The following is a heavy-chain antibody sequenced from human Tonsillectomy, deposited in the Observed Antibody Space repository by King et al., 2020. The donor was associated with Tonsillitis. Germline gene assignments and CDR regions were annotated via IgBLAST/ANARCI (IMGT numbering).Heavy chain of an antibody. D-gene: IGHD5-24*01. J-gene: IGHJ4*02. Sequence: LQLQESGPGLVKPSETLSLTCTVSGGSISSSSYYWGWIRQPPGKGLEWIGSIYYSGSTYYNPSLKSRVTISVDTSKNQFSLKLSSLTAADTAVYYCASSYHRWLQLVYFDYWGQGTLVTVSS. CDR2: IYYSGST. CDR3: ASSYHRWLQLVYFDY. V-gene: IGHV4-39*01. CDR1: GGSISSSSYY.